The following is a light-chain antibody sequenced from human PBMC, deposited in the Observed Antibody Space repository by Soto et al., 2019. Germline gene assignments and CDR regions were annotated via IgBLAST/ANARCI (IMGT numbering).Light chain of an antibody. Sequence: DIQLTQSPSSLSASVGDRVTITCRASQGISSYLAWYQQKPGKAPNLLIYVASTLQSGVPSRFSGSGSGTDFTLTISSLQPEDFATYYCQQLITYPFTFGPGTKVDIK. J-gene: IGKJ3*01. CDR3: QQLITYPFT. CDR2: VAS. V-gene: IGKV1-9*01. CDR1: QGISSY.